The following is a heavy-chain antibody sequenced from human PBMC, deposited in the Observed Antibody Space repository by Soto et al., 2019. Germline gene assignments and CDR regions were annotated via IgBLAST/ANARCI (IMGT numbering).Heavy chain of an antibody. D-gene: IGHD3-22*01. J-gene: IGHJ4*02. V-gene: IGHV4-4*02. CDR3: ARVRYDRSGFDH. CDR1: GDSISRSHW. Sequence: QVQLQESGPGLVWPSGALSVTCAVSGDSISRSHWWSWVRQSPGKGLEWIGEISHSGITNYNPSLKSRVTISGDKSKNQLSLKLTSVTAADTAVYYSARVRYDRSGFDHWGQGTLVSVSS. CDR2: ISHSGIT.